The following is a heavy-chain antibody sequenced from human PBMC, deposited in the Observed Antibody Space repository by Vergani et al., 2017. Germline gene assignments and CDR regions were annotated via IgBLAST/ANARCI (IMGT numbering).Heavy chain of an antibody. V-gene: IGHV4-59*01. CDR3: ARTLSVDDFWRGYYDI. D-gene: IGHD3-3*01. J-gene: IGHJ3*02. CDR2: IYYSGST. CDR1: GGSISSYY. Sequence: QVQLQESGPGLVKPSETLSLTCTVSGGSISSYYWSWIRQPPGKGLEWIGYIYYSGSTNYNPSLKSRVTISVDTSKNQFSLKLSSVTAADTAVYYCARTLSVDDFWRGYYDIWGQGTMVTVSS.